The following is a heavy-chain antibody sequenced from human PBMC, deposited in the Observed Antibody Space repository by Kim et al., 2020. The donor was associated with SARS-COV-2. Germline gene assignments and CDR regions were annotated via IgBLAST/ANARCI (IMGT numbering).Heavy chain of an antibody. Sequence: YADAVTGRFTISRDNSKNTLYLQMNSLRAEDTAVYYCARGRQWLVSPFDYWGQGTLVTVSS. CDR3: ARGRQWLVSPFDY. D-gene: IGHD6-19*01. J-gene: IGHJ4*02. V-gene: IGHV3-53*01.